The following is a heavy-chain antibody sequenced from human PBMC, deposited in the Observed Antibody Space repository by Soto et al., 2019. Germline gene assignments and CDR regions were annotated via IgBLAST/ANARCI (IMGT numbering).Heavy chain of an antibody. Sequence: GGSLRLSCAASGFTFSSYSMNWVRQAPGKGLEWVSSISSSSSYIYYADSVKGRFTISRDNAKNSLYLQMNSLRAEDTAVYYCARDCSSTSCYGEFDYWGQGTLVTVSS. J-gene: IGHJ4*02. CDR2: ISSSSSYI. D-gene: IGHD2-2*01. V-gene: IGHV3-21*01. CDR3: ARDCSSTSCYGEFDY. CDR1: GFTFSSYS.